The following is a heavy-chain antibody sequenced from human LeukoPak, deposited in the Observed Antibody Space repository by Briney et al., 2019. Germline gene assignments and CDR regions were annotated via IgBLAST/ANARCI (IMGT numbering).Heavy chain of an antibody. CDR3: ARVPYDFWSGRHHYFDY. CDR1: GGTFSSYA. CDR2: IIPIFGTA. V-gene: IGHV1-69*13. Sequence: SVKVSCKASGGTFSSYAISWVRQAPGQGLEWMGGIIPIFGTANYAQKFQGRVTITADESTSTAYMELSSLRSEDTAVYYCARVPYDFWSGRHHYFDYLGQGTLVTVSS. J-gene: IGHJ4*02. D-gene: IGHD3-3*01.